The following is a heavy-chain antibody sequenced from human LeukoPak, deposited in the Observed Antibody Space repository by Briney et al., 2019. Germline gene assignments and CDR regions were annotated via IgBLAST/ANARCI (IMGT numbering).Heavy chain of an antibody. CDR2: IIPIFGTA. CDR1: GGTFSSYA. V-gene: IGHV1-69*06. D-gene: IGHD3-10*01. CDR3: ARGPAGGFGGDGYYYYMDV. Sequence: SVKVSCKASGGTFSSYAISWVRQAPGQGLEWMGGIIPIFGTANYAQKFQGRVTITADKSTSTAYMELSSLRSEDTAVYYCARGPAGGFGGDGYYYYMDVWGKGTTVTVSS. J-gene: IGHJ6*03.